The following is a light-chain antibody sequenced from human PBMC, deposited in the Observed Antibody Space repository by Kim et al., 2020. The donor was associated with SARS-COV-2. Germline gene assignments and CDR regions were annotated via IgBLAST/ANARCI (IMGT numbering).Light chain of an antibody. CDR1: KLGDKY. Sequence: VSPGQTASITCSGDKLGDKYACWYQQKPGQSPVLVIYQDSKRPSGIPERFSGSNSGNTATLTISGTQAMDEADYYCQAWDSSIWVFGGGTKVTVL. CDR3: QAWDSSIWV. J-gene: IGLJ3*02. CDR2: QDS. V-gene: IGLV3-1*01.